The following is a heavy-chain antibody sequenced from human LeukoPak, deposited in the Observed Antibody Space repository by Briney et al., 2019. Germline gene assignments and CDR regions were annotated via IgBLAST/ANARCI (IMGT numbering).Heavy chain of an antibody. CDR2: ISSSSSYI. V-gene: IGHV3-21*01. J-gene: IGHJ4*02. CDR1: GFTFSSYS. Sequence: GGSLRLSCAASGFTFSSYSMNWVRQAPGKGLEWVSSISSSSSYIYYADSVKGRFTISRDNAKNSLYLQMNSLRAEDTAVYYCARKVGGTNPVDYFDYWGQGTLVTVSS. D-gene: IGHD4-23*01. CDR3: ARKVGGTNPVDYFDY.